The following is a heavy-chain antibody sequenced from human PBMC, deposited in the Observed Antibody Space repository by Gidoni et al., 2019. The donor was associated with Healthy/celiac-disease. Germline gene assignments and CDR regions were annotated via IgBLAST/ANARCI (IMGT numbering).Heavy chain of an antibody. Sequence: EVQLVESGGGLVKPGGSLRLSCADSGFTFRSYSMHWVRQAPGKGLEWVSSISSSSSYISYADSVKGRFTISRDNAKNSLYLQMNSLRAEDTAVYYCARDRIFGVVIMGQAAGGMDVWGQGTTVTVSS. CDR2: ISSSSSYI. V-gene: IGHV3-21*01. J-gene: IGHJ6*02. D-gene: IGHD3-3*01. CDR3: ARDRIFGVVIMGQAAGGMDV. CDR1: GFTFRSYS.